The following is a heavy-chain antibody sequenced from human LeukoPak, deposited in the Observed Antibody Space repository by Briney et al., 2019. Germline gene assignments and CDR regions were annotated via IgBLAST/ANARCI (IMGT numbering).Heavy chain of an antibody. J-gene: IGHJ4*02. CDR2: TYYSGST. V-gene: IGHV4-39*01. D-gene: IGHD3-16*02. CDR3: ARQEYDYVWGSYRYYFDY. CDR1: GGSISSSSYY. Sequence: PSETLSLTCTVSGGSISSSSYYWGWIRQPPGKGLEWIGSTYYSGSTYYNPSLKSRVTISVDTSKNQFSLKLSSVTAADTAVYYCARQEYDYVWGSYRYYFDYWGQGTLVTVSS.